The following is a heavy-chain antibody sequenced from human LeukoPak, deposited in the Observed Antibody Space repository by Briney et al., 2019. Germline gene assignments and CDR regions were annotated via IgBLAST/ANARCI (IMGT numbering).Heavy chain of an antibody. CDR1: GGSFSGYY. D-gene: IGHD3-10*01. CDR3: ARRILLWFGELHHYYFDY. CDR2: INHSGST. Sequence: PSETLSLTCAVYGGSFSGYYWSWIRQPPGKGLEWIGEINHSGSTNYNPSLKGRVPISVDTSKNQFSLKLSSVTAADTAVYYCARRILLWFGELHHYYFDYWGQGTLVTVSS. J-gene: IGHJ4*02. V-gene: IGHV4-34*01.